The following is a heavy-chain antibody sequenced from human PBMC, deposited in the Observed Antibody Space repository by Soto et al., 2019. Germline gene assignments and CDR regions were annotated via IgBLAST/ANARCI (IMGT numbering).Heavy chain of an antibody. CDR3: ARVGFYVDTSMVTAY. D-gene: IGHD5-18*01. Sequence: SETLSLTCTVSGCSISSYYWSWIRQPPGKGLEWIGYIYSSGSTKYNPSVKSRVTISVDTSRNQFSLRLSSVTAADTAVYYCARVGFYVDTSMVTAYWGQGTLVTVSS. J-gene: IGHJ4*02. V-gene: IGHV4-59*01. CDR1: GCSISSYY. CDR2: IYSSGST.